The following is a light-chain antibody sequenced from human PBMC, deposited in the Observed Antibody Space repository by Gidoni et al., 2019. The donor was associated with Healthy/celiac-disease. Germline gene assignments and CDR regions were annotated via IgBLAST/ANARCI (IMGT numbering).Light chain of an antibody. V-gene: IGKV6-21*01. Sequence: IVLTKSPEFQSVTPKEKVNITCRASKSIASSLHWYQQKPDQSPKLLITYASQSFSGVPSRFSGSGSGTDFTLTINSLEGEDAATYYCQQSSSFPWTFGQGTKVEIK. CDR2: YAS. CDR1: KSIASS. J-gene: IGKJ1*01. CDR3: QQSSSFPWT.